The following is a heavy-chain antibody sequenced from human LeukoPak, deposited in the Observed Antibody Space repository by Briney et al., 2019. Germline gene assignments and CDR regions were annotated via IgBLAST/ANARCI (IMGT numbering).Heavy chain of an antibody. CDR2: IYTTGST. CDR1: GGSISSGSFY. V-gene: IGHV4-61*02. Sequence: SETLSLTCIVSGGSISSGSFYWSWIRQPAGKGLEWIGRIYTTGSTNYNPSLKSRVTISVDTSKNQFSLKLSSVTAADTAVYYCARETNWNHRWFDPWGQGTLVTVSS. CDR3: ARETNWNHRWFDP. D-gene: IGHD1-1*01. J-gene: IGHJ5*02.